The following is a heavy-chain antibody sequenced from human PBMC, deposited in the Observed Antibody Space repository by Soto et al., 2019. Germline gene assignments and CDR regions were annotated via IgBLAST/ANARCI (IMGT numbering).Heavy chain of an antibody. D-gene: IGHD6-19*01. CDR3: AKDHHTTIPVASEF. V-gene: IGHV3-23*01. Sequence: GGPLRLPCAASGFTFSAYAMAWIRQATGKGLEWVSGISNNGGRTYYAASVKRRFTISRDNSKTTLYLQMNSLSPEDTAIYYCAKDHHTTIPVASEFWGQATLVPVS. CDR2: ISNNGGRT. J-gene: IGHJ4*02. CDR1: GFTFSAYA.